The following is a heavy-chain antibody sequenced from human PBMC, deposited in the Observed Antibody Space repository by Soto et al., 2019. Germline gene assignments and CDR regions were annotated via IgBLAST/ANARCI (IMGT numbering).Heavy chain of an antibody. D-gene: IGHD3-22*01. CDR2: IYYSGST. V-gene: IGHV4-39*01. CDR3: VRQIYDSSGYYYEFDY. Sequence: PSETLSLTCTVSGGSISSSSYYWGWIRQPPGKGLEWIGSIYYSGSTYYNPSLKSRVTISVDTSKNQFSLKLSSVTAADTAVYYCVRQIYDSSGYYYEFDYWGQGTLVTVSS. J-gene: IGHJ4*02. CDR1: GGSISSSSYY.